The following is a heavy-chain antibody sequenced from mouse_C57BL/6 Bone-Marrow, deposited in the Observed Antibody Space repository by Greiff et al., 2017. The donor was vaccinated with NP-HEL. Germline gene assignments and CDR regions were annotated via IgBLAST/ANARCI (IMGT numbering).Heavy chain of an antibody. CDR2: INPNNGGT. Sequence: VQLQQSGPELVKPGASVKIPCKASGYTFTDYNMDWVKQSHGKSLEWIGDINPNNGGTIYNQKFKGKATLTVDKSSSTAYMELRSLTSEDTAVYYCARDYCGSSPYAMDYWGQGTSVTVSS. V-gene: IGHV1-18*01. D-gene: IGHD1-1*01. J-gene: IGHJ4*01. CDR1: GYTFTDYN. CDR3: ARDYCGSSPYAMDY.